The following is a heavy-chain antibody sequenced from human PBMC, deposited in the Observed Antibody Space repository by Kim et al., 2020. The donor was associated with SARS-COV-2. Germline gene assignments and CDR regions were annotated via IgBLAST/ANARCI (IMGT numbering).Heavy chain of an antibody. CDR2: MSYDGSNK. Sequence: GGSLRLSCAASGFTFSSYAIHWVRQAPGKGLEWVAVMSYDGSNKFYSDSVKGRFTISRDTSKNTLFLQMNSLRPEDTAVYYCARSGDSSTSTNWFDPWGQGTLVTVSS. CDR1: GFTFSSYA. CDR3: ARSGDSSTSTNWFDP. J-gene: IGHJ5*02. D-gene: IGHD2-2*01. V-gene: IGHV3-30*04.